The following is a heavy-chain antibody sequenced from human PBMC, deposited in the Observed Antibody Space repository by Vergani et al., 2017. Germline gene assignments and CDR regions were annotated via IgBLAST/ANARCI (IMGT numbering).Heavy chain of an antibody. CDR3: ASGKYYSDSTSHFRGRYFDV. V-gene: IGHV4-39*01. J-gene: IGHJ2*01. Sequence: QMQLQESGPGLVKASETLSLTRTVSGDSIISRSYYWGWIRQPPGNGLEWIGSIYNSGNGDSSSSLKSRVTISADTSKNQFSLRLTSVTAADTAVYYCASGKYYSDSTSHFRGRYFDVWGRGTMVTVPS. CDR2: IYNSGNG. CDR1: GDSIISRSYY. D-gene: IGHD3-16*01.